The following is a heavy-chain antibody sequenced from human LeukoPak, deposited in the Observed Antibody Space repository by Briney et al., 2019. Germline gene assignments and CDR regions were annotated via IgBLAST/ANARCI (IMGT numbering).Heavy chain of an antibody. CDR3: AKEGDYYDSSGYFRFDY. Sequence: AGGSLRLSCAASGFTFSSYGMHWVRQAPGKGLEWVAFIRYDGSNKYYADSVKGRFTISRDNSKNTLYLQMNSLRAEDTAVYYCAKEGDYYDSSGYFRFDYWGQGTLVTVSS. J-gene: IGHJ4*02. CDR1: GFTFSSYG. D-gene: IGHD3-22*01. V-gene: IGHV3-30*02. CDR2: IRYDGSNK.